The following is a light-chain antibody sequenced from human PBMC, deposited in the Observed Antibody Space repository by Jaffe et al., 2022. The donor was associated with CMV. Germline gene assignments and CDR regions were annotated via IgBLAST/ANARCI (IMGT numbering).Light chain of an antibody. Sequence: SYYLTQTPSVSVSPGQTASITCSGDKLGDRYVCWYQQKPGQSPALIIYQDTKRPSGIPERFSGSSSGNTATLTIVGTQATDEADYYCQAWDSSTAVFGRGTRLTVL. V-gene: IGLV3-1*01. CDR2: QDT. CDR3: QAWDSSTAV. CDR1: KLGDRY. J-gene: IGLJ3*02.